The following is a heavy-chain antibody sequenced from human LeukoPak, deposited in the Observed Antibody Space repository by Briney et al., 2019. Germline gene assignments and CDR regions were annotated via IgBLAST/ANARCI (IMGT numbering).Heavy chain of an antibody. D-gene: IGHD5-18*01. CDR2: MNPNSGIT. Sequence: GASVKVSCKASGYTFTSYDINWVRQATGQGLEWMGWMNPNSGITGYAQKFQGRVNMTRNTSISTAYMELSSLRSEDTAVYYCARVGYSYGYGHDYWGQGTLVTVSS. J-gene: IGHJ4*02. CDR3: ARVGYSYGYGHDY. V-gene: IGHV1-8*01. CDR1: GYTFTSYD.